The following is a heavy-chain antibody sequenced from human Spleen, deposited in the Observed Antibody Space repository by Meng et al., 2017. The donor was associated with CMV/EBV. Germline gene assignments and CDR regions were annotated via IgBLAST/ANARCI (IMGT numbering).Heavy chain of an antibody. CDR1: GFTFSDYG. V-gene: IGHV3-23*01. CDR2: INGVGHHT. D-gene: IGHD2-2*01. CDR3: AKGYCSATSCGLNWFDT. Sequence: GESLKISCAASGFTFSDYGMHWVRQAPGKGLEWVSSINGVGHHTNYAASVEGRFTVSRDNGKNTFYLQMNTLRGDDTARYYCAKGYCSATSCGLNWFDTWGQGTLVTVSS. J-gene: IGHJ5*02.